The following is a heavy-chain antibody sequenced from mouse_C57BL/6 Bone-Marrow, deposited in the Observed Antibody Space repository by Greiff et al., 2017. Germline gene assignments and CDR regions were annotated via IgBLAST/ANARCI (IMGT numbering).Heavy chain of an antibody. V-gene: IGHV3-6*01. CDR2: ISYDGSN. Sequence: ESGPGLVKPSQSLSLTCSVTGYSITSGYYWNWVRQFPGNQLEWMGYISYDGSNNYNPSLKNRISITRDTSKNQFFLKLNFVTTEDTATYYCARGDYYGSSFAYWGQGTLVTVSA. CDR1: GYSITSGYY. J-gene: IGHJ3*01. CDR3: ARGDYYGSSFAY. D-gene: IGHD1-1*01.